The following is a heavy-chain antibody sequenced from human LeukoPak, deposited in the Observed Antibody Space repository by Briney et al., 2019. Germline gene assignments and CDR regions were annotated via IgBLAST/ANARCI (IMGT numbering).Heavy chain of an antibody. D-gene: IGHD3-10*01. CDR2: ISGSGGST. J-gene: IGHJ4*02. Sequence: GGSLRLSCAASGFTFSSYAMSWVRQAPGKGLEWVSAISGSGGSTHYADSVKGRFTISRDNSKNTLYLQMNSLRVEDTAVYYCAKEVWFGELLSLDYWGQGTLVTVSS. CDR3: AKEVWFGELLSLDY. CDR1: GFTFSSYA. V-gene: IGHV3-23*01.